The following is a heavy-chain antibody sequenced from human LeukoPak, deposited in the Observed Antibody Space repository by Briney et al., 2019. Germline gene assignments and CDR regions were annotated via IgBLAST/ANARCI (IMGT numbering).Heavy chain of an antibody. CDR2: ISAYNGNT. Sequence: ASVKDSCKASGYTFTSYGISWVRQAPGQGLEWMGWISAYNGNTNYAQKFQGRVTMTRDMSTSTVYMELSSLRSEDTAVYYCARDGDFAAFDYWGQGTLVTVSS. CDR3: ARDGDFAAFDY. J-gene: IGHJ4*02. CDR1: GYTFTSYG. V-gene: IGHV1-18*01. D-gene: IGHD3-3*01.